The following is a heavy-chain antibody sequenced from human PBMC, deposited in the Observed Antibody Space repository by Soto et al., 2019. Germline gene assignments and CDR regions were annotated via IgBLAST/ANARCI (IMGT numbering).Heavy chain of an antibody. J-gene: IGHJ4*02. D-gene: IGHD3-10*01. V-gene: IGHV3-72*01. CDR3: ARNSWFGHYFDY. Sequence: GGSLRLSCAASGFTFSDHYMDWVRQAPGKGLEWVGRTRNKANSYTTEYAASVKGGFPISRDDSKNSLYLQMNSLKTEDTAVYYCARNSWFGHYFDYWGQGTLVTVSS. CDR1: GFTFSDHY. CDR2: TRNKANSYTT.